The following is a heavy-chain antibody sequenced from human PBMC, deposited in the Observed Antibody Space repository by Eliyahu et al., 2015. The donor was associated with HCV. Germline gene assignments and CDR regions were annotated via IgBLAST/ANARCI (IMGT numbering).Heavy chain of an antibody. CDR3: ARQSNGWSYNNFDL. D-gene: IGHD6-19*01. CDR2: ISASGAVP. Sequence: WVRQAPGKGLEWVSLISASGAVPYYADSVKGRVGTSRDNSKNTLYLQMNSLRDEDTALYYCARQSNGWSYNNFDLWGQGTLVIVSS. V-gene: IGHV3-23*01. J-gene: IGHJ4*02.